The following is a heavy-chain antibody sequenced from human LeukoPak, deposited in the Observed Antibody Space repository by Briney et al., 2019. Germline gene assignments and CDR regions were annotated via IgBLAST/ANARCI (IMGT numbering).Heavy chain of an antibody. D-gene: IGHD3-22*01. CDR1: GGSISSSSYY. CDR3: ARVGGPPYYYDSSGYYLDY. CDR2: IYYSGST. Sequence: SETLSLTCTVSGGSISSSSYYWGWIRQPPGKGLEWIGSIYYSGSTDYNPSLKSRVTISVDTSKNQFSLKLSSVTAADTAVYYCARVGGPPYYYDSSGYYLDYWGQGTLVTVSS. V-gene: IGHV4-39*07. J-gene: IGHJ4*02.